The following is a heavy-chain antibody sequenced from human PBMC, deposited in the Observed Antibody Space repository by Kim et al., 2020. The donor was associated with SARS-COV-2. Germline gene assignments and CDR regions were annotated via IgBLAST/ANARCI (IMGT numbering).Heavy chain of an antibody. CDR2: ISYDGSNK. Sequence: GGSLRLSCAASGFTFSSYAMHWVRQAPGKGLEWVAVISYDGSNKYYADSVKGRFTISRDNSKNTLYLQMNSLRAEDTAVYYCARGNDPLDYWGQGTLVTVSS. J-gene: IGHJ4*02. V-gene: IGHV3-30-3*01. D-gene: IGHD1-1*01. CDR3: ARGNDPLDY. CDR1: GFTFSSYA.